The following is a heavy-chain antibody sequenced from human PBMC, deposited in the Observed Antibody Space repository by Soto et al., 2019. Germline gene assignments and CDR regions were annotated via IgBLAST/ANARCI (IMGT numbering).Heavy chain of an antibody. D-gene: IGHD4-4*01. CDR1: GGTFSSYA. J-gene: IGHJ6*02. Sequence: QVQLVQSGAEVKKPGSSVKVSCKASGGTFSSYAISWVRQAPGQGLEWMGGIIPIFGTANYAQKFQGRVTITADESTSTAYMELSSLRSEDTAVYYCARGNSNKLPLGYYSGMDVWGQGTTVTVSS. V-gene: IGHV1-69*01. CDR3: ARGNSNKLPLGYYSGMDV. CDR2: IIPIFGTA.